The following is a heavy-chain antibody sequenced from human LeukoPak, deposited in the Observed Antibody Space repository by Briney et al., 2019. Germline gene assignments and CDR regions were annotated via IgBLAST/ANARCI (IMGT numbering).Heavy chain of an antibody. Sequence: ASVKVSCQASGYTFTGYYMHWVRQAPGQGLEWMGWINPNSGGTNYAQKFQGRVTMTRDTSISTAYMELNRLRSDDTAVYYCARGYDSSGYLFDYWGQGTLVTVSS. D-gene: IGHD3-22*01. CDR3: ARGYDSSGYLFDY. CDR1: GYTFTGYY. V-gene: IGHV1-2*02. CDR2: INPNSGGT. J-gene: IGHJ4*02.